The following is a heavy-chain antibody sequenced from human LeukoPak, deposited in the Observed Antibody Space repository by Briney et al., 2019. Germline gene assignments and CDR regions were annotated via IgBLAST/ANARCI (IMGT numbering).Heavy chain of an antibody. J-gene: IGHJ5*02. V-gene: IGHV4-61*02. CDR2: IYTSGST. D-gene: IGHD6-6*01. CDR3: ARYVYSSSPNWFDP. CDR1: GGSISSGSYY. Sequence: SETLSLTCTVSGGSISSGSYYWSWIRQPAGKGLEWIGRIYTSGSTNYNPSLKSRVTISVDTSKNQFSLKLSSVTAADTAVYYCARYVYSSSPNWFDPWGQGTLVTVSS.